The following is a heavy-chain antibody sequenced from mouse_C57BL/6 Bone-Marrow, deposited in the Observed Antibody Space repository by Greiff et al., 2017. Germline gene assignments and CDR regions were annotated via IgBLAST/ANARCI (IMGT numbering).Heavy chain of an antibody. CDR3: ARIWGYGNLDY. J-gene: IGHJ2*01. Sequence: QVQLQQPGAELVKPGASVKMSCKASGYTFTSYWITWVKQRPGQGLEWIGDIYPGSGSTNYNEKFKSKTTMTVDTSSSTAYMQLSSLTSEDSAVYYCARIWGYGNLDYWGQGTTLTVSS. V-gene: IGHV1-55*01. CDR1: GYTFTSYW. D-gene: IGHD2-1*01. CDR2: IYPGSGST.